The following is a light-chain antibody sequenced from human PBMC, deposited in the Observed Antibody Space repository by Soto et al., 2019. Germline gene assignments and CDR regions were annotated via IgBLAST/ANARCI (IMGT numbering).Light chain of an antibody. J-gene: IGKJ5*01. CDR3: QCYDSSSLLT. Sequence: EVELTQSPATLSLSPGETATLSCRASESVSTRNLAWYQQKPGQAPRLLIHDASIRATGIPDRFSGRGSGTDFTLTISRLEPGDVAVYYCQCYDSSSLLTLGQGTRLEIK. V-gene: IGKV3-20*01. CDR2: DAS. CDR1: ESVSTRN.